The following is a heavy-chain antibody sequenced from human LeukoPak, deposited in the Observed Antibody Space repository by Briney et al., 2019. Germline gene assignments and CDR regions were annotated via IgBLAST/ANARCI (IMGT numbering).Heavy chain of an antibody. V-gene: IGHV4-39*01. D-gene: IGHD6-13*01. CDR1: GGSIRSNSYY. CDR2: IYYSGST. Sequence: PSETLSLTYTVSGGSIRSNSYYWGWIRQPPGKGLEWIGSIYYSGSTYYNPSLKSRVTISVDTSKNQFSLKLSSVTAADTAVYYCARAHSSSWHFDYWGQGTLVAVSS. J-gene: IGHJ4*02. CDR3: ARAHSSSWHFDY.